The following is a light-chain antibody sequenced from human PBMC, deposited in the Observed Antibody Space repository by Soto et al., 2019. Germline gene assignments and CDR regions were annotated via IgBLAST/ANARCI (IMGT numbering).Light chain of an antibody. CDR2: DAS. V-gene: IGKV1-5*01. CDR1: QSIGRF. J-gene: IGKJ1*01. Sequence: DIQMTQSPSTLSASVGDRVTITCRASQSIGRFLAWYQHQPGKAPKLLIYDASTLESGVPSRFSGTGSWTEFPFSITSLQPEDFGTSYCQQCYMGWTFGQGTKVDFK. CDR3: QQCYMGWT.